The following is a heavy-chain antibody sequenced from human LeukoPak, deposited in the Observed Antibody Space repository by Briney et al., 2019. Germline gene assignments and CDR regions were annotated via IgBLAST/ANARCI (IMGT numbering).Heavy chain of an antibody. CDR1: GFTFSSYA. J-gene: IGHJ4*02. Sequence: PGGSLRLFCAASGFTFSSYAMSWVRQAPGKGLEWVSAISGSGGSTYYADSVKGRFTISRDNSKNTLYLQMNSLRAEDTAVYHCAKKSPIFGVVIPLFDYWGQGTLVSVSS. D-gene: IGHD3-3*01. CDR3: AKKSPIFGVVIPLFDY. CDR2: ISGSGGST. V-gene: IGHV3-23*01.